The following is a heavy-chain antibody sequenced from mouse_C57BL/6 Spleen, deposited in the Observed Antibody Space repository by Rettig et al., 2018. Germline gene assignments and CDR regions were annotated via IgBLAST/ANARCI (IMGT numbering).Heavy chain of an antibody. CDR2: IDPENGDT. CDR3: TTLRY. V-gene: IGHV14-4*01. Sequence: ELVRPGASVKLSCTTSGFNIKDDFMHWVKQRPEQGLEWIGWIDPENGDTEFASKFQGKATITAVTSSNTAYLQLSSLTSEDTAVYYCTTLRYWGQGTTLTVSS. CDR1: GFNIKDDF. J-gene: IGHJ2*01.